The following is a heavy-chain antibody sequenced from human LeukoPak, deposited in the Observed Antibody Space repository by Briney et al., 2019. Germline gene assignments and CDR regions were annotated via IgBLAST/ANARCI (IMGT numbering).Heavy chain of an antibody. CDR1: VCTFTTYV. D-gene: IGHD5-18*01. Sequence: ASVKVSCKASVCTFTTYVINWVRQATGQGLEWMGWMNPNSGNTGYAQKFQGRVAMTRNTSITTAYMELSSLRSEDTAVYYCARGLGRTAMVTRGGVRFDYWGQGTLVTVSS. V-gene: IGHV1-8*02. J-gene: IGHJ4*02. CDR2: MNPNSGNT. CDR3: ARGLGRTAMVTRGGVRFDY.